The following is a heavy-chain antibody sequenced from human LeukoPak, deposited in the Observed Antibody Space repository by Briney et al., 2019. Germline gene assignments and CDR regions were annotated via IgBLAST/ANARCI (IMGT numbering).Heavy chain of an antibody. J-gene: IGHJ4*02. CDR1: GYRFSTYW. D-gene: IGHD4-23*01. Sequence: GESLKISCKGSGYRFSTYWIGWVRQMPGKGLEWMGIIYPGDSDTRYSPSFQGQVTISADKSIGTAYLQWSTLKASDSAMYYCARPGLEGGNPPYYFDYWGQGTLVTVSS. CDR2: IYPGDSDT. CDR3: ARPGLEGGNPPYYFDY. V-gene: IGHV5-51*01.